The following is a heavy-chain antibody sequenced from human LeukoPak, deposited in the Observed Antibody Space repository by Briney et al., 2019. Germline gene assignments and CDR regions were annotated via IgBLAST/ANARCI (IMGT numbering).Heavy chain of an antibody. D-gene: IGHD3-22*01. CDR3: AKNYYGSSGYWLFDY. CDR2: TSFDGSNK. V-gene: IGHV3-30*18. CDR1: GFTFSSYV. J-gene: IGHJ4*02. Sequence: PRRSLRLSCVASGFTFSSYVMHWVRQAPGKGLEWVAVTSFDGSNKYYADPVKGRFTISRDNSKNTLYLQMNSLRAEDTAVYYCAKNYYGSSGYWLFDYWGQGTLVTVSS.